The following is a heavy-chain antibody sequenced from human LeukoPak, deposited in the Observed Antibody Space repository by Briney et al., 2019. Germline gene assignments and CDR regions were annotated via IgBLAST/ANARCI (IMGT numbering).Heavy chain of an antibody. V-gene: IGHV1-69*13. J-gene: IGHJ4*02. CDR1: RGTFSSYA. D-gene: IGHD2-2*01. Sequence: GASVKVSCKASRGTFSSYAISWVRQAPGQGLEWMGRIIPIFGTANYAQKFQGRVTITADESTSTAYMELSSLRSEDTAVYYCARQSGYCSSTSCYEDYWGQGTLVTVSS. CDR3: ARQSGYCSSTSCYEDY. CDR2: IIPIFGTA.